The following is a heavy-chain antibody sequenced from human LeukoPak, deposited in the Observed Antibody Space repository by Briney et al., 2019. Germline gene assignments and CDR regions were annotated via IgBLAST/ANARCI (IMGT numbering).Heavy chain of an antibody. V-gene: IGHV4-34*01. J-gene: IGHJ4*02. CDR2: INHSGST. D-gene: IGHD6-19*01. Sequence: SETQSLTCAVYGGSFSGYYWSWIRQPPGKGLEWIGEINHSGSTNYNPSLKSRVTISVDTSKNQFSLKLSSVTAADTAVYYCATQWLGPYGYWGQGTLVTVSS. CDR1: GGSFSGYY. CDR3: ATQWLGPYGY.